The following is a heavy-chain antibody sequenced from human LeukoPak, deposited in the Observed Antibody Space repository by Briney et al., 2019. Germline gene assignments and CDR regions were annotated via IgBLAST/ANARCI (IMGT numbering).Heavy chain of an antibody. CDR3: VRGRGTAVTTGNWFDP. Sequence: SQTLSLTCTVAGGSIGSGNYYWNWIRQPPGKGLECIGYIHYSGSTYYNPSLKSRVTISVDTSKNQFSLKLSSVTAADTAVYYCVRGRGTAVTTGNWFDPWGQGTLVTVSS. J-gene: IGHJ5*02. CDR2: IHYSGST. D-gene: IGHD4-17*01. CDR1: GGSIGSGNYY. V-gene: IGHV4-30-4*01.